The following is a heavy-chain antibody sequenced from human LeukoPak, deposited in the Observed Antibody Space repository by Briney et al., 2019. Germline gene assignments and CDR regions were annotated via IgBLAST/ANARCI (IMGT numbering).Heavy chain of an antibody. V-gene: IGHV3-30*09. D-gene: IGHD3-22*01. CDR2: MSYDGRNE. Sequence: GGSLRLSCAASGFTFSSYSMQWVRQTPGKGLEWVAFMSYDGRNEYYADSVKGRFAISRDNYKNTLHLQMNRLRPGDTAVYYCAREGGPYYHPSSPFDYWGLGTLVTVSS. CDR1: GFTFSSYS. CDR3: AREGGPYYHPSSPFDY. J-gene: IGHJ4*02.